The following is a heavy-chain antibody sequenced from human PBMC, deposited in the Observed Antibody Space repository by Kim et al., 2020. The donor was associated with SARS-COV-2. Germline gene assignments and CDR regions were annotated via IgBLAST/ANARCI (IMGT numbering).Heavy chain of an antibody. D-gene: IGHD2-2*01. J-gene: IGHJ6*02. V-gene: IGHV3-33*01. CDR2: IWYDGSNK. CDR1: GFTFSSYG. CDR3: ARDGQYCSSTSCQRWYYYYGMDV. Sequence: GGSLRLSCAASGFTFSSYGMHWVRQAPGKGLEWVAVIWYDGSNKYYADSVKGRFTISRDNSKNTLYLQMNSLRAEDTAVYYCARDGQYCSSTSCQRWYYYYGMDVWGQGTTVTVSS.